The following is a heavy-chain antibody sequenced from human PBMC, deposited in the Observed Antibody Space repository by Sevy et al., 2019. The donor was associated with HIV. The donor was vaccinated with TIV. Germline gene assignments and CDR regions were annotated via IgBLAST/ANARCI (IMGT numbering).Heavy chain of an antibody. CDR2: IKQDGSEK. D-gene: IGHD5-18*01. Sequence: GGSLRLSCAASGFTFSSYWMSWVRQAPGKGLEWVANIKQDGSEKYYVDSVKGRFTISRDNAKNSLYLQMNSLIAEDTAVYYCARATRDTAIGAVRYFDYWGQGTLVTVSS. CDR1: GFTFSSYW. V-gene: IGHV3-7*01. J-gene: IGHJ4*02. CDR3: ARATRDTAIGAVRYFDY.